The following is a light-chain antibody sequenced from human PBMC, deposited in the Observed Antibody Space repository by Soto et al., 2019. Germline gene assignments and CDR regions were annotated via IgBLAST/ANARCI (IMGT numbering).Light chain of an antibody. Sequence: QSVLTQPASVSGSPGQSITISCTGTTSDIGGHKYVSWYQQHPDKAPKVLIFEVSNRPSGISDRFSGSKSGNTASLTISGLQAEDEADYYCSSYTSSSPLFGGGTKLTVL. CDR3: SSYTSSSPL. CDR2: EVS. CDR1: TSDIGGHKY. J-gene: IGLJ2*01. V-gene: IGLV2-14*01.